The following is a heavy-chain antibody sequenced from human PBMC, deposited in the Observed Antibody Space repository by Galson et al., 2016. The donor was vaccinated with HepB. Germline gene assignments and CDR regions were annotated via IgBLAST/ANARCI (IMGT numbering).Heavy chain of an antibody. Sequence: SLRLSCAASGFTFRNYAMNWVRQAPGKGLEWVSAISDSGGYTPYADSVRGRFTISRDNSKNTLYLQMNSLRAEDTAVYYCAKYCLSGSCLNLRGHFYYGMDDWGQGTTVIVSS. D-gene: IGHD6-19*01. CDR2: ISDSGGYT. V-gene: IGHV3-23*01. CDR3: AKYCLSGSCLNLRGHFYYGMDD. CDR1: GFTFRNYA. J-gene: IGHJ6*02.